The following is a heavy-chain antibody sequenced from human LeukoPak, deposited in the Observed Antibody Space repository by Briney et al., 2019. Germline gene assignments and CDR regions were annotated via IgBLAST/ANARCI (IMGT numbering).Heavy chain of an antibody. J-gene: IGHJ1*01. CDR1: GFTFSSYG. CDR2: ISYDGSNK. D-gene: IGHD6-19*01. Sequence: GGSLRLSCAASGFTFSSYGMHWVRQAPGKGLEWVAVISYDGSNKYYADSVKGRFTISRDNSKNTLYLQMNSLRAEDTAVYYCAKDCSGWYSKYFQHWGQGTLVTVSS. V-gene: IGHV3-30*18. CDR3: AKDCSGWYSKYFQH.